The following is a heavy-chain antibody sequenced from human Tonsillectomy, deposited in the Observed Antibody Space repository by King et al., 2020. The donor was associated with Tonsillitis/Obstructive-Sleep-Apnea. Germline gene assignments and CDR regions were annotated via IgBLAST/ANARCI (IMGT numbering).Heavy chain of an antibody. V-gene: IGHV3-48*03. J-gene: IGHJ5*02. Sequence: QLVQSGGGLVQPGGSLRLSCAASGFTFSSYEMNWVRQAPGKGLEWVSYISSSGSTIYYADSVKGRFTISRDNAKNSLYLQMNSLRAEDTAVYYCARDAYYYDSSVPTPHWCDPWGQGTRVTVSS. CDR2: ISSSGSTI. D-gene: IGHD3-22*01. CDR1: GFTFSSYE. CDR3: ARDAYYYDSSVPTPHWCDP.